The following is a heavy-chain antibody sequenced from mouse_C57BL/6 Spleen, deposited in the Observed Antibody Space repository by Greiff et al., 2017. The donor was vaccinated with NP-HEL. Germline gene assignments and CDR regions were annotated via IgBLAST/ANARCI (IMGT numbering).Heavy chain of an antibody. CDR2: IWGGGST. V-gene: IGHV2-9*01. CDR1: GFSLTSYG. D-gene: IGHD2-1*01. Sequence: VKLEESGPGLVAPSQSLSITCTVSGFSLTSYGVDWVRQPPGKGLEWLGVIWGGGSTNYNSALMSRLSISKDNSKSQVVLKMNSLQTDDTAMYYCAKHGDGNYGDWYFDVWGTGTTVTVSS. CDR3: AKHGDGNYGDWYFDV. J-gene: IGHJ1*03.